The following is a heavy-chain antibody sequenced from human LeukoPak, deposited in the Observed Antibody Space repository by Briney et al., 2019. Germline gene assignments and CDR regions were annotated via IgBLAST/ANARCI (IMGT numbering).Heavy chain of an antibody. J-gene: IGHJ3*02. CDR2: IKQDGSEK. CDR1: GFTFSSYW. Sequence: GGSLRLSCAASGFTFSSYWMSWVRQAPGKGLEWVAHIKQDGSEKYYVDSVKGRFTISRDNAKNSLYLQMNSLRAEDTAVYYCARFPTYYYDSSGTGLDAFDIWGQGTMVTVSS. D-gene: IGHD3-22*01. CDR3: ARFPTYYYDSSGTGLDAFDI. V-gene: IGHV3-7*01.